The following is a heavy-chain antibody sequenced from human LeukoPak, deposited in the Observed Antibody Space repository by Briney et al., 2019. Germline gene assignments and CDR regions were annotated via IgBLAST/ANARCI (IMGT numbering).Heavy chain of an antibody. J-gene: IGHJ6*03. D-gene: IGHD5-24*01. Sequence: SVKVSCKASGGTFSSYAISWVRQAPGQGLERMGGIIPIFGTANYAQKFQGRVTITTDESTSTAYMELSSLRSEDTAVYYCARGDGYNDYYYYYTDVWGKGTTVTVSS. CDR1: GGTFSSYA. V-gene: IGHV1-69*05. CDR2: IIPIFGTA. CDR3: ARGDGYNDYYYYYTDV.